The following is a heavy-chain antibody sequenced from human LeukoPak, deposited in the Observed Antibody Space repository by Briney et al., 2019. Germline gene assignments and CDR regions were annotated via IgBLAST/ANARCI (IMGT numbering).Heavy chain of an antibody. CDR1: GFTFDDYA. CDR3: AKGAAAGIRGYFDY. CDR2: ISYNRDGI. J-gene: IGHJ4*02. Sequence: GGSLRLSCVASGFTFDDYAMHWVRQAPGKGLEWVSGISYNRDGIGYADSVKGRFTVSRDNAKNSLYLQMNSLRPEDTALYYCAKGAAAGIRGYFDYWGQGILVTVSS. V-gene: IGHV3-9*01. D-gene: IGHD6-25*01.